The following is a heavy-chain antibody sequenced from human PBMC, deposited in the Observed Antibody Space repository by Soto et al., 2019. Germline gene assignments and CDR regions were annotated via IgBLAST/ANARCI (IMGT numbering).Heavy chain of an antibody. CDR3: AREEGYYDSSGYYYDMDV. V-gene: IGHV1-69*13. CDR2: IIPIFGTA. D-gene: IGHD3-22*01. CDR1: GGTSSSYA. J-gene: IGHJ6*02. Sequence: SVKVSCKASGGTSSSYAISWVRQAPGQGLEWMGGIIPIFGTANYAQKFQGRVTITADESTSTAYMELSSLRSEDTAVYYCAREEGYYDSSGYYYDMDVWGQGTTVTVSS.